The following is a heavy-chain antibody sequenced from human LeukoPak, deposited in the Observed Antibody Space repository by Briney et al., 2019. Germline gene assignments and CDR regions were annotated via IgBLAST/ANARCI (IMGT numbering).Heavy chain of an antibody. J-gene: IGHJ3*02. CDR1: GFTFTSYG. D-gene: IGHD4-17*01. Sequence: GRSLRLSCAASGFTFTSYGMHWVRQAPGKGLEWVAVIWYDGSNKYYADSVKGRFTISRDNSKNTLYLQMNSLRAEDTAVYYCARNQDYGVYNSVGAFDIWGQGTMVTVSS. CDR2: IWYDGSNK. CDR3: ARNQDYGVYNSVGAFDI. V-gene: IGHV3-33*01.